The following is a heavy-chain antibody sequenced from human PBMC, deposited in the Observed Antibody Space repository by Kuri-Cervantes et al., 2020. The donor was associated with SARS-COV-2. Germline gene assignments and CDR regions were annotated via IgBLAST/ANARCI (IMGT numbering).Heavy chain of an antibody. Sequence: ETLSLTCVVSGLTFSDAWMSWVRQTPGKGLEWIGRFKSKTAGGTIVYAAPVQGRFTISRDDARNTLYLQMNSLQTEDTAVYYCATGSTSGWYRRNFDFWGPGTLVTVSS. CDR1: GLTFSDAW. J-gene: IGHJ4*02. D-gene: IGHD6-19*01. V-gene: IGHV3-15*01. CDR3: ATGSTSGWYRRNFDF. CDR2: FKSKTAGGTI.